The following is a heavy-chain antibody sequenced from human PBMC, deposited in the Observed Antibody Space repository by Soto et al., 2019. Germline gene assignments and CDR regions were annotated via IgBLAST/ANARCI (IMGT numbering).Heavy chain of an antibody. V-gene: IGHV1-69*13. Sequence: SVKICCTASGDAFSSYAIGWVRQAPGQGLEWMGGIIPIFGTANYAQKFQGRVTITADESTSTAYMELSSLRSEDTAVYYCARDLGGTYSSSHYYFDHWGQGTLVTVSS. D-gene: IGHD6-6*01. CDR1: GDAFSSYA. J-gene: IGHJ4*02. CDR3: ARDLGGTYSSSHYYFDH. CDR2: IIPIFGTA.